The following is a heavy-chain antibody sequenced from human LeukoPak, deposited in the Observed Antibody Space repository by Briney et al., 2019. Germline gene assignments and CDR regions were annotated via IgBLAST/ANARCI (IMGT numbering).Heavy chain of an antibody. CDR2: LKKKTDGGTT. D-gene: IGHD3-16*01. CDR1: GFTFSNAW. Sequence: PGGSLRLSCAASGFTFSNAWMNWVRQAPGKGLECVARLKKKTDGGTTDYAAPVKGRFTISRDDSRNMLYLQMDSLKTEDTAIYYCTTFSYALDYWGQGTLVTVSS. CDR3: TTFSYALDY. J-gene: IGHJ4*02. V-gene: IGHV3-15*01.